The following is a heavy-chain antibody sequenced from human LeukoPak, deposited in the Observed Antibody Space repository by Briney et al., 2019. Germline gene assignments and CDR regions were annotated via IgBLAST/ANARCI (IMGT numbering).Heavy chain of an antibody. J-gene: IGHJ4*02. CDR1: GFTFSSYA. V-gene: IGHV3-48*01. CDR3: AKSYNNPTVAIRVRGVIPYFDS. Sequence: GGSLRLSCAASGFTFSSYAMHWVRQAPGKGLEWVSYISSSSSTIYYADSVKGRFIISRDNSKTTMYLQMNSLRADDTAVYYCAKSYNNPTVAIRVRGVIPYFDSWGQGSLVTVSS. D-gene: IGHD3-10*01. CDR2: ISSSSSTI.